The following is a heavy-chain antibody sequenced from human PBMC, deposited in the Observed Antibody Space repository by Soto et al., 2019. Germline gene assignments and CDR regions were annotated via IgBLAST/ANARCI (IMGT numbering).Heavy chain of an antibody. D-gene: IGHD1-26*01. CDR1: GYTLTTFF. V-gene: IGHV1-46*01. J-gene: IGHJ6*02. CDR3: AREAIEAGATTGMDV. Sequence: QVQLVQSGAEVKKPGASVKVSCKASGYTLTTFFMHWVRHAPGQGLEWVGVINPGYPAGRSTTYAQKFQGSVTTTTGPARGTVYIELSRLRSDATGVHYCAREAIEAGATTGMDVWGQGTTVTVSS. CDR2: INPGYPAGRST.